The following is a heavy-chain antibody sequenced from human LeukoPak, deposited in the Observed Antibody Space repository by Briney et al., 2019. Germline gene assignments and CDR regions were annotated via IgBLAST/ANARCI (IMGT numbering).Heavy chain of an antibody. CDR3: AKSHSYVNFDY. D-gene: IGHD1-26*01. CDR2: ISGSGGST. Sequence: GGSLRLSCAASGFTFSSYAMSWVGQAPGKGLEWVSAISGSGGSTYYADSVKGRFTISRDNSKNTLYPQMNSLRAEDTAVYYCAKSHSYVNFDYWGQGTLVTVSS. CDR1: GFTFSSYA. J-gene: IGHJ4*02. V-gene: IGHV3-23*01.